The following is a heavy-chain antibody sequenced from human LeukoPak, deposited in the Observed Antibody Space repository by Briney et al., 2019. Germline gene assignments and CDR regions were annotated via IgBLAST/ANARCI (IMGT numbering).Heavy chain of an antibody. J-gene: IGHJ4*02. V-gene: IGHV1-18*01. CDR2: ISGYNGNT. CDR1: GYTFTNYG. CDR3: ARARESMATAGSYFDY. D-gene: IGHD6-13*01. Sequence: ASVKVSCKASGYTFTNYGISWVRQAPGQGLEWMGWISGYNGNTNYAQKLQGRVTMTTDTSTSTAYMELRSLGSDDTAVYYCARARESMATAGSYFDYWGQGTLVTVSS.